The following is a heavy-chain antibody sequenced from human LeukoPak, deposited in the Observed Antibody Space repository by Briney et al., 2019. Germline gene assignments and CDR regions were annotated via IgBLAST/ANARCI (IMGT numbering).Heavy chain of an antibody. D-gene: IGHD1-1*01. CDR1: GFNFNNAW. Sequence: GGSLRLSCAASGFNFNNAWMNWVRQAPGKGLEWVGRIRSNAYGGATESAAPVTGRFTISRDDSENTMYLQMNSLKIEDTAVYYCTRDRGAYNLYDYWGQGTLVTVSS. V-gene: IGHV3-15*07. J-gene: IGHJ4*02. CDR3: TRDRGAYNLYDY. CDR2: IRSNAYGGAT.